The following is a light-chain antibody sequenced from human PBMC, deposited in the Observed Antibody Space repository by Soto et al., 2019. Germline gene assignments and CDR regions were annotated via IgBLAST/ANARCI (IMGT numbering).Light chain of an antibody. J-gene: IGKJ1*01. CDR1: RSVSSN. Sequence: EIVLTQSPGTLSLSPGERATLSCRASRSVSSNYLAWYQQKPGQAPRLLIYGASSRATGIPARFSGSGSRTEFTLTISSLQSEDFAVYFCQQYNNWPPWTFGQGTKVDIK. CDR2: GAS. V-gene: IGKV3-15*01. CDR3: QQYNNWPPWT.